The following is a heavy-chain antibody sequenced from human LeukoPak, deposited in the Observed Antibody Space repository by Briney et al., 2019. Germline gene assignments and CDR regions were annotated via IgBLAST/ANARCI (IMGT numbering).Heavy chain of an antibody. V-gene: IGHV3-23*01. CDR1: GITLSNYG. J-gene: IGHJ4*02. CDR2: ISDSGGST. D-gene: IGHD3-10*01. Sequence: PGGSLRLSCAVSGITLSNYGMSWVRRAPGKGLEWVAGISDSGGSTSYADSVKGRFTISRDNAKNTLYLQMNSLRAEDTAVYFCAKRGVVIRVILVGFHKQAYYFDSWGQGALVTVSS. CDR3: AKRGVVIRVILVGFHKQAYYFDS.